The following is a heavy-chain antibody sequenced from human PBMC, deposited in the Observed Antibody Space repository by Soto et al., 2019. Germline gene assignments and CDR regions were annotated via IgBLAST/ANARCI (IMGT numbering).Heavy chain of an antibody. J-gene: IGHJ3*02. Sequence: GGSLRLSCAASGFTFSSYAMHWVRQAAGKWLDWVEVISYDGSNKYYADSVKGRFTISRDNSKNTLYLQMNSLRAEDTAVYYCARDWSGYHAFDIWGQGTMVTISS. V-gene: IGHV3-30-3*01. D-gene: IGHD3-10*01. CDR2: ISYDGSNK. CDR1: GFTFSSYA. CDR3: ARDWSGYHAFDI.